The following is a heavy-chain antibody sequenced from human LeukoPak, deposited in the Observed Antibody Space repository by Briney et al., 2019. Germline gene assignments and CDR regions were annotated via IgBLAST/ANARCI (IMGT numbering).Heavy chain of an antibody. CDR1: GYTFTSYY. J-gene: IGHJ4*02. CDR3: ARGSYGYRWDFDY. Sequence: ASVKVSCKASGYTFTSYYMHWVRQAPGQGLEWMGWINPNSGGTNYAQKFQGRVTMTRDTSISTAYMELSRLRSDDTAVYYCARGSYGYRWDFDYWGQGTLVTVSS. V-gene: IGHV1-2*02. CDR2: INPNSGGT. D-gene: IGHD5-18*01.